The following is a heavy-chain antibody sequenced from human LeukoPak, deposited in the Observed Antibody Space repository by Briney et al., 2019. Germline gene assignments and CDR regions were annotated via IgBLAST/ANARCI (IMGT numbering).Heavy chain of an antibody. V-gene: IGHV3-48*03. CDR1: GFTFSSYE. J-gene: IGHJ4*02. CDR3: ARDQSIAVATDY. Sequence: GGSLRLSCAASGFTFSSYEMNWVRQAPGKGLEWVSYISSSGSTIYYAVSVKGRFTISRDNAKNSLYLQMNSLRSDDTAVYYCARDQSIAVATDYWGQGTLVTVSS. D-gene: IGHD6-19*01. CDR2: ISSSGSTI.